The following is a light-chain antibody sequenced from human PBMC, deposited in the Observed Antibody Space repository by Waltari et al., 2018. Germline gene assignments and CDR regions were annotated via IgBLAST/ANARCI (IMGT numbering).Light chain of an antibody. V-gene: IGLV1-40*01. CDR2: GNS. CDR1: SSNIGAGYD. J-gene: IGLJ3*02. Sequence: QSVLTQPPSVSGAPGQRVTLSCTGRSSNIGAGYDVHWYQQLPGAAPKLLIYGNSNRPSEVPDRFSGSKSGTSASLAITGLQAEDEAGYYCQSYDSSLSGSVFGGGTKLTVL. CDR3: QSYDSSLSGSV.